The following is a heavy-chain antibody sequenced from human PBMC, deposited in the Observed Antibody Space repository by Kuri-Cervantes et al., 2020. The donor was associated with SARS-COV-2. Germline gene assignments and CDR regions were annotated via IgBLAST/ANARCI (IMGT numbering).Heavy chain of an antibody. CDR2: ISSSSSYI. J-gene: IGHJ3*02. CDR1: GFTFSSYS. D-gene: IGHD3-3*01. CDR3: ARDSDFWSGYYTGIVAFDI. V-gene: IGHV3-21*01. Sequence: GESLKISCAASGFTFSSYSMNWVRQAPGKGLEWVSSISSSSSYIYYADSVKGRFTISRDNAKNSLYLQMNSPRAEDTAVYYCARDSDFWSGYYTGIVAFDIWGQGTMVTVSS.